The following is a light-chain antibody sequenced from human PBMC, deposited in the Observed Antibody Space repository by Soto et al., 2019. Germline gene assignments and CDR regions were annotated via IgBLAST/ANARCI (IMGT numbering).Light chain of an antibody. V-gene: IGKV1-9*01. CDR2: AAS. CDR3: QELNSYPPSIT. Sequence: DIQLTQSPSFLSASVGDRVTITCRASQGISSYLAWYQQKPGKAPKLLIYAASTLQSGVPSRFSGSGSGREFALTISSLQPGDVAAYYCQELNSYPPSITFGQGTRVEIK. J-gene: IGKJ5*01. CDR1: QGISSY.